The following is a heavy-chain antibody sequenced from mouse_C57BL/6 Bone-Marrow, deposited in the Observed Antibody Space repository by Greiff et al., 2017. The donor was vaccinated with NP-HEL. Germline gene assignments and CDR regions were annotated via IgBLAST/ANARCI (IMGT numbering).Heavy chain of an antibody. CDR2: IHPNSGST. V-gene: IGHV1-64*01. CDR1: GYTFTSYW. D-gene: IGHD2-5*01. Sequence: QVQLQQPGAELVKPGASVKLSCKASGYTFTSYWMHWVQQRPGQGLEWIGMIHPNSGSTNYNEKFKSKATLTVDKSSSTAYMQLSSLTSEDSAVYYCARKGYSNWFAYWGQGTLVTVSA. CDR3: ARKGYSNWFAY. J-gene: IGHJ3*01.